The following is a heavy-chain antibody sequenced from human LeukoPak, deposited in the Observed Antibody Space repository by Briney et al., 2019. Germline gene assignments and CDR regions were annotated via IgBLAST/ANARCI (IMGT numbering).Heavy chain of an antibody. V-gene: IGHV3-48*03. D-gene: IGHD3-10*02. CDR1: GFTFSSYE. J-gene: IGHJ6*04. Sequence: GGSLRLSCAASGFTFSSYEMNWVRQAPGKVLEGGSYISSSGSTIYYDDSVKGRFTIFRDNAKNSLYLQMNSLRAEDTAVYYCAELGITMIGGVWGKGTTVTISS. CDR2: ISSSGSTI. CDR3: AELGITMIGGV.